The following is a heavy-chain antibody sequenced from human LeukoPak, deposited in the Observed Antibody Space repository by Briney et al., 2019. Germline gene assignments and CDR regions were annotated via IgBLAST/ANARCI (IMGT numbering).Heavy chain of an antibody. CDR3: ARQTDSSGWYNFDY. J-gene: IGHJ4*02. CDR2: TWYDGSNK. D-gene: IGHD6-19*01. V-gene: IGHV3-33*08. CDR1: GFTFSSYA. Sequence: GGSLRLSCAASGFTFSSYAMHWVRQAPGKGLEWVAVTWYDGSNKYYADSVRGRFTISRDNSKNTLYLQMNSLRAEDTAVYYCARQTDSSGWYNFDYWGQGTLVTVSS.